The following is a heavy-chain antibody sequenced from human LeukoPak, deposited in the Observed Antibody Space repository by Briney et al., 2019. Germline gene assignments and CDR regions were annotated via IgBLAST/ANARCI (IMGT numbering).Heavy chain of an antibody. CDR3: ARDNGRGWYYFDY. V-gene: IGHV3-53*01. CDR1: GFTFSSNY. D-gene: IGHD6-19*01. CDR2: IYSGGST. J-gene: IGHJ4*02. Sequence: GGSLRLSCAASGFTFSSNYMSWVRQAPGKGLEWVSVIYSGGSTYYADSVKGRVTTSRDTSKNTLYLQMNSLRGEDTAVYYCARDNGRGWYYFDYWGQGTLVTVSS.